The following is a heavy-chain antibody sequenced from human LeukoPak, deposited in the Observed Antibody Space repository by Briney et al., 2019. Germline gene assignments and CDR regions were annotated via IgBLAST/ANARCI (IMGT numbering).Heavy chain of an antibody. V-gene: IGHV3-21*01. Sequence: GGSLRLSCAASGFTVSSNYMSWVRQAPGKGLEWVSSISSSSSYIYYADSVKGRFTISRDNAKNSLYLQMNSLRAEDTAVYYCARDLVDTATPSIWGQGTMVTVSS. D-gene: IGHD5-18*01. CDR2: ISSSSSYI. CDR3: ARDLVDTATPSI. CDR1: GFTVSSNY. J-gene: IGHJ3*02.